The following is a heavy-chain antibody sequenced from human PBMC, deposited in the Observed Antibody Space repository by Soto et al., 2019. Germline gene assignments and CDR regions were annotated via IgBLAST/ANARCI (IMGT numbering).Heavy chain of an antibody. Sequence: QLQLQESGPGLVKPSETLSLTCTVSGGSISSSSYYCGWIRQPPGKGLEWIGSIYYSGSTYYNPSLKSRVTISVDTSKNQFSLKLSSVTASDTAVYYCAGIAAAGTFDYWGQGTLVTVSS. D-gene: IGHD6-13*01. J-gene: IGHJ4*02. CDR3: AGIAAAGTFDY. CDR2: IYYSGST. V-gene: IGHV4-39*01. CDR1: GGSISSSSYY.